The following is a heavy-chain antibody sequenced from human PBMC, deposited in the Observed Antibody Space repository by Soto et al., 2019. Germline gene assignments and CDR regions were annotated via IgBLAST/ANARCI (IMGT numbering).Heavy chain of an antibody. CDR2: VFYSGNT. J-gene: IGHJ3*02. CDR3: ASRDYNDAFDI. Sequence: QVQLQESGPGLVKPSETLSLTCTVSGVSISTYYWTWIRQPPGKGLEWIGQVFYSGNTNYNPSLKRRVTLSVDASRNQFSLRLRSVTAADTAMYYCASRDYNDAFDIWGQGTLVTVSS. V-gene: IGHV4-59*01. D-gene: IGHD4-4*01. CDR1: GVSISTYY.